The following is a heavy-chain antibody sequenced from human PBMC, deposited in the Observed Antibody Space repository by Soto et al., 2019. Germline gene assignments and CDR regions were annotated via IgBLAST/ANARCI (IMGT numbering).Heavy chain of an antibody. J-gene: IGHJ4*02. Sequence: QVQLQESGPGLVKPSETLSLTCTVSGGSVSSYYWSWIRQPPGKGLEWIGYIYYSGSTNYNPSLKSRVTXSXDXXKNQFSLKLSSVTAADTAVYYCARGRGDTAMAWYYWGQGTLVTVSS. V-gene: IGHV4-59*02. CDR1: GGSVSSYY. CDR2: IYYSGST. D-gene: IGHD5-18*01. CDR3: ARGRGDTAMAWYY.